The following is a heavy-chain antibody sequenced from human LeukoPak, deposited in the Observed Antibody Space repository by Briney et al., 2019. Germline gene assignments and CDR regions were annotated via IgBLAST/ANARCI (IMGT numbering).Heavy chain of an antibody. V-gene: IGHV1-18*01. CDR3: ARMVVVVPAASMAPSYYYYYGMDV. Sequence: ASVKVSCKASGYTFTSYGISWVRQAPGQGLEWMGWISAYNGNTNYAQKLQGRVTMTTDTSTSTAYMELRSLRSDDTAVYYCARMVVVVPAASMAPSYYYYYGMDVWGQGTTVTVSS. J-gene: IGHJ6*02. D-gene: IGHD2-2*01. CDR1: GYTFTSYG. CDR2: ISAYNGNT.